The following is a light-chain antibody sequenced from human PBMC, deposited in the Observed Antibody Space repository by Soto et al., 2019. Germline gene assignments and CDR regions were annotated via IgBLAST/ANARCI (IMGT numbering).Light chain of an antibody. J-gene: IGLJ1*01. Sequence: QSVLTQPASVSGSPGQSITISCTGTSSDVGDYDLVSWFQQHPGKAPKPLIFESRKRPSGVSIRSSGSRSGNTASLAVSGLQAEDEADYFCCSYAGYSYVFGNGTKVTVL. V-gene: IGLV2-23*01. CDR3: CSYAGYSYV. CDR1: SSDVGDYDL. CDR2: ESR.